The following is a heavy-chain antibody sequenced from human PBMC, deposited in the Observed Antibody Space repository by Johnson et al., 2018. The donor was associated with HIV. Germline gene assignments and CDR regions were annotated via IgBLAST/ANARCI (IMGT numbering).Heavy chain of an antibody. J-gene: IGHJ3*02. CDR2: LNWKDGST. Sequence: VQLVESGGRVVRPGGSLRVSCTATGFTFDDYVVSWVRHAPGKGLEWVSSLNWKDGSTTYADSVKGRVLVSRDNAKHSLYLQMNSLRAEDTALYYCARDPTTQYLRLIGDFGSFDIWGQGTMVTVSS. D-gene: IGHD2-2*01. V-gene: IGHV3-20*04. CDR3: ARDPTTQYLRLIGDFGSFDI. CDR1: GFTFDDYV.